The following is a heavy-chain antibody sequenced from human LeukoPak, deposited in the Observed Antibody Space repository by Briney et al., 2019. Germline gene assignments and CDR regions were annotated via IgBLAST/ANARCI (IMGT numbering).Heavy chain of an antibody. Sequence: PSETLPLTCTVSGGSISSYYWSWIRQPPGKGLEWIGYIYYSGSTNYNPSLKSRVTISVDTSKNQFSLKLSSVTAADTAVYYCARNGYSGYFDYWGQGTLVTVSS. D-gene: IGHD5-18*01. CDR2: IYYSGST. J-gene: IGHJ4*02. V-gene: IGHV4-59*01. CDR3: ARNGYSGYFDY. CDR1: GGSISSYY.